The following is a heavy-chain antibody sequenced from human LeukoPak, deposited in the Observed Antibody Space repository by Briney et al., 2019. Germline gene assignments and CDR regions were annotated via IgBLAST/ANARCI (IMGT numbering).Heavy chain of an antibody. D-gene: IGHD5-18*01. CDR1: GFSFSSYS. Sequence: PGGSLRLSCAASGFSFSSYSMNWVRQAPGKGLEWVSSISSSSSYIYYADSVKGRFTISRDNAKNSLYLQMNSLRAGDTAVYYCARAISGYSYGSSDYWGQGTLVTVSS. J-gene: IGHJ4*02. CDR2: ISSSSSYI. V-gene: IGHV3-21*01. CDR3: ARAISGYSYGSSDY.